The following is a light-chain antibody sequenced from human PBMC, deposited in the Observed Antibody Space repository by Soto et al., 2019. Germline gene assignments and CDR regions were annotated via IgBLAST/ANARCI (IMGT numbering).Light chain of an antibody. CDR1: QSIGTY. V-gene: IGKV1-39*01. Sequence: DAQMTQSPSSLSASVGDSVTITCRASQSIGTYLDWYQHKPGKAPKLLIYAAPSLQSGVPSRFSGGGSGTDFALTISSLQPEDCATYYCPESHSTFCQGTKLEIK. J-gene: IGKJ2*01. CDR2: AAP. CDR3: PESHST.